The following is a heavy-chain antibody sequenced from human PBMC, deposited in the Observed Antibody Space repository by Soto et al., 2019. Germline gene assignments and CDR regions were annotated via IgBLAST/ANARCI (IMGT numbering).Heavy chain of an antibody. D-gene: IGHD3-22*01. CDR1: GDSISSYY. V-gene: IGHV4-59*08. CDR3: ARHLGYDISAYYRNWFDP. CDR2: IYYSGST. Sequence: PSETLSLTCTVSGDSISSYYWSWIRQPPGKGLEWIGYIYYSGSTNYNPSLKSRVTMSVDTSKNQFSLKLSSVTAADTAVYYCARHLGYDISAYYRNWFDPWGQGTLVTVSS. J-gene: IGHJ5*02.